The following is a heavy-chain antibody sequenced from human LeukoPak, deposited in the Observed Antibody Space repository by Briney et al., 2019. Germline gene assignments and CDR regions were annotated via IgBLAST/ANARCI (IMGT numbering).Heavy chain of an antibody. Sequence: GASVKVSCKASGYTFTGYYMHWVRQAPGQGLEWMGWINPNSGGTNYAQKFQGRVTMTRDTSISTAYMELSRLRSDDTAVYYCARVYGSGSQEAFFDYWGQGTLVTVSS. V-gene: IGHV1-2*02. CDR3: ARVYGSGSQEAFFDY. J-gene: IGHJ4*02. CDR1: GYTFTGYY. D-gene: IGHD3-10*01. CDR2: INPNSGGT.